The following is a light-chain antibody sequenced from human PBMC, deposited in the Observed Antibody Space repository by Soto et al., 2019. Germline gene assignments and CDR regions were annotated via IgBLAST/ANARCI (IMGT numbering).Light chain of an antibody. J-gene: IGLJ3*02. CDR3: SSYTSSSTLWV. Sequence: QSALTKPATVSGSPGQSITISCTGTSRDVGGYNYVSWYQQHPGKAPKLMIYDVSNRPSGVSNRFSGSKSGNTASLTISGLQAEDEADYYCSSYTSSSTLWVFGGGTKVTVL. V-gene: IGLV2-14*01. CDR1: SRDVGGYNY. CDR2: DVS.